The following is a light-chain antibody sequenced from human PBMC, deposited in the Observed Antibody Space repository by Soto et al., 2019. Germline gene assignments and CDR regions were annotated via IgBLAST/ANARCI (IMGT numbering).Light chain of an antibody. CDR1: QSVYKNF. Sequence: EIVLTQSPGTLSLSPGERATLSCRASQSVYKNFLAWYQQKPGQAPRLLINGASNRATVIPDRFSGSGSGTDYSLTIDRLQSIDFVVPFFQHYGISPPTFGGGTNVAIK. CDR3: QHYGISPPT. V-gene: IGKV3-20*01. CDR2: GAS. J-gene: IGKJ4*01.